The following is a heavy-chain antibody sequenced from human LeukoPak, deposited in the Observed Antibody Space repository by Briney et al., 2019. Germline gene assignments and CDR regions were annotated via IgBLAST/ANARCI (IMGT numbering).Heavy chain of an antibody. CDR2: INPSGGST. CDR1: GYTFTSYY. CDR3: ARPIAAAGLFDY. D-gene: IGHD6-13*01. J-gene: IGHJ4*02. Sequence: GASVKVSCKASGYTFTSYYMHWERQAPGQGLEWMGIINPSGGSTSYAQKFQGRVTMARDTSTSTVYMELSSLRSEDTAVYYCARPIAAAGLFDYWGQGTLVTVSS. V-gene: IGHV1-46*01.